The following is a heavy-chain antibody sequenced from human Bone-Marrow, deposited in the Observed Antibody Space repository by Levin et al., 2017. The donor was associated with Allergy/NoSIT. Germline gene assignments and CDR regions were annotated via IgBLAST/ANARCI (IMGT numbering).Heavy chain of an antibody. CDR2: ISSGSSYI. CDR1: GFKFSDYS. CDR3: AKVTYYYDSNGYHDPVDI. V-gene: IGHV3-21*01. Sequence: LTCVGSGFKFSDYSMNWVRQGPGKGLEWVASISSGSSYIFYTESVKGRFSISRDSAKNSVFLQMNSLRGEDTAVYYCAKVTYYYDSNGYHDPVDIWGQGTTVTVSS. D-gene: IGHD3-22*01. J-gene: IGHJ3*02.